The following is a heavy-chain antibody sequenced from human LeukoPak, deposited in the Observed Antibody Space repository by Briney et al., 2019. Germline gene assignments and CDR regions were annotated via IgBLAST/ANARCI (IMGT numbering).Heavy chain of an antibody. D-gene: IGHD1-14*01. Sequence: GGSLRLSCAASGFSFSSHNMNWVRQAPGKGLEWVSCITSNNDIYYADAVKGRFTISRDNAKNSLYLQMNSLRAEDTALYYCARHNPLWGYWGQGTLVTVSS. CDR2: ITSNNDI. V-gene: IGHV3-69-1*01. CDR3: ARHNPLWGY. CDR1: GFSFSSHN. J-gene: IGHJ4*02.